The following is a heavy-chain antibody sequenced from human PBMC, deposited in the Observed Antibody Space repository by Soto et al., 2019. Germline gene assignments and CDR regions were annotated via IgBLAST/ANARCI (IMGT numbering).Heavy chain of an antibody. CDR3: ARDSNYYDSSGPEYYYYYGMDV. CDR1: GYTFTSYG. CDR2: ISAYNGNT. V-gene: IGHV1-18*01. Sequence: ASVKVSCKASGYTFTSYGISWVRQAPGQRLEWMGWISAYNGNTNYAQKLQGRVTMTTDTSTSTAYMELRSLRSDDTAVYYCARDSNYYDSSGPEYYYYYGMDVWGQGTTVTVSS. D-gene: IGHD3-22*01. J-gene: IGHJ6*02.